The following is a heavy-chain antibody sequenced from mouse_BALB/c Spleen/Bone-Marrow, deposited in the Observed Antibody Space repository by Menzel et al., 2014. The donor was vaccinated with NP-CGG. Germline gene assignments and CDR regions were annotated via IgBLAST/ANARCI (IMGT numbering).Heavy chain of an antibody. D-gene: IGHD2-14*01. CDR2: ISSGSSTI. CDR3: ARDVPLYDVGYFDY. V-gene: IGHV5-17*02. Sequence: EVHLVESGGGLVQPGGSRKLSCAASGFTFSSFGMHWVRQAPEKGLEWVAYISSGSSTIYYADTVKGRFTISRDNPKNTQFLQMTSLRSEDAAMYYCARDVPLYDVGYFDYWGQGTPLTVSS. J-gene: IGHJ2*01. CDR1: GFTFSSFG.